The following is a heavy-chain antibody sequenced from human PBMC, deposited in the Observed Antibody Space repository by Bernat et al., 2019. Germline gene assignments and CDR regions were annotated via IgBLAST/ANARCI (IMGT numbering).Heavy chain of an antibody. Sequence: EVQLVESGGGLVKPGGSLRLSCAASGFTFSSYSMNWVRQAPGKGLEWVSSISSSSSYIYYADSVKGRFTISRDNAKNSLYLQMNSLRAEDTAVYYCARGRGGSCYFHDAFDIWGQGTMVTVSS. CDR3: ARGRGGSCYFHDAFDI. V-gene: IGHV3-21*01. CDR2: ISSSSSYI. J-gene: IGHJ3*02. CDR1: GFTFSSYS. D-gene: IGHD2-15*01.